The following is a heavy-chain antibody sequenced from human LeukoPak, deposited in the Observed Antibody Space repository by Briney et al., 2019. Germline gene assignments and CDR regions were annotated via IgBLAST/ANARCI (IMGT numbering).Heavy chain of an antibody. CDR3: ARDGRSSSSTSFDYYYYMDV. V-gene: IGHV4-31*03. D-gene: IGHD6-6*01. CDR1: GGSISSGGYY. J-gene: IGHJ6*03. Sequence: SETLSLTCTVSGGSISSGGYYWSWIRQHPGKGLEWIGYIYYSGSTYYNPSLKSRVTMSVDASKNQFSLKLTSVTAADTAVYYCARDGRSSSSTSFDYYYYMDVWGKGTTVTVSS. CDR2: IYYSGST.